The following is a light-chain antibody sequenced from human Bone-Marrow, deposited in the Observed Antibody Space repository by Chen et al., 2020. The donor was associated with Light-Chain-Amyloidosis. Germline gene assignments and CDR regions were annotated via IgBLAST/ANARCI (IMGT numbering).Light chain of an antibody. CDR2: DSS. Sequence: EIVLTQSPATLSLSPGERATLSCRASPSVSRYLAWYQQKPGQAPRHLIYDSSNSATGVPARCSGSGCGTDVTRSISSPKPENCEVHYYQQCNQWPALTDGGGTKVEI. J-gene: IGKJ4*01. CDR3: QQCNQWPALT. V-gene: IGKV3-11*01. CDR1: PSVSRY.